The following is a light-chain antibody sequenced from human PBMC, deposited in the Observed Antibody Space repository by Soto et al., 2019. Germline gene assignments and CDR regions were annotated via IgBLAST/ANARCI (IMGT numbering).Light chain of an antibody. J-gene: IGLJ3*02. CDR2: EGS. CDR1: SSDVGNYNL. CDR3: CSYALSNSWV. Sequence: QSALTQPASVSGSPGQSITISCTGASSDVGNYNLVSWYQQHPGKAPKLMIYEGSNRPSGVSNRFSGSKSGNTASLTFSGLKAEDEADSYCCSYALSNSWVFGGGTKLTV. V-gene: IGLV2-23*01.